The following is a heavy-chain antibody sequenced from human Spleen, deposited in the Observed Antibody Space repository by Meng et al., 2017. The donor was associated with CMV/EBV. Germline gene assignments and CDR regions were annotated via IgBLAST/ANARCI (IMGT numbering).Heavy chain of an antibody. CDR2: IYYSGST. D-gene: IGHD2-8*01. V-gene: IGHV4-30-4*08. J-gene: IGHJ5*02. CDR3: ARGDNGGWFDP. Sequence: TCTVSGGSISSGEYYWSSIRQPPGKCLGWIGYIYYSGSTYYNPSLKSRVTISVDTSKNQLSLKLSSVTAADTAVYYCARGDNGGWFDPWGQGTLVTVSS. CDR1: GGSISSGEYY.